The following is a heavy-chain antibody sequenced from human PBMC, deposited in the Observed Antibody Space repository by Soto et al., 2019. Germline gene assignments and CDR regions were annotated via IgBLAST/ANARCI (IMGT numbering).Heavy chain of an antibody. CDR2: IYYSGST. CDR1: GGSISSGGYY. Sequence: SETLSLTCTVSGGSISSGGYYWSWIRQHPGKGLEWIGYIYYSGSTYYNPSLKSRVTISVDTSKNQFSLKLSSVTAADTAVYYCARVPPQLDDYYFDYWGQGTLVTVSS. D-gene: IGHD6-13*01. V-gene: IGHV4-31*03. CDR3: ARVPPQLDDYYFDY. J-gene: IGHJ4*02.